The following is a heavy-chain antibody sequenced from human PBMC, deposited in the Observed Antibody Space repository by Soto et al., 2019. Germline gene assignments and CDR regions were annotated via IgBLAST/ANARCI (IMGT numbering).Heavy chain of an antibody. CDR3: AHRPLPYSHYFDY. J-gene: IGHJ4*02. V-gene: IGHV2-5*02. CDR1: GFSLSTRGVG. D-gene: IGHD4-4*01. Sequence: QITLKESGPMLVKPTETLTLTCTFSGFSLSTRGVGVGWIRQPPGKALEWLALIYWDDDKRYSPSLESRVTITKDTPKNQVVLTLTTLDPVDTATYYCAHRPLPYSHYFDYWGQGALVTVSS. CDR2: IYWDDDK.